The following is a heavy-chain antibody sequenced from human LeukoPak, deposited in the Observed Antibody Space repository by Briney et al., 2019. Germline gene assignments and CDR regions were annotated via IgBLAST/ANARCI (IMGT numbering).Heavy chain of an antibody. D-gene: IGHD2-2*01. V-gene: IGHV5-51*01. CDR1: GYSFTSYW. J-gene: IGHJ4*02. CDR3: ARLLGPYCSSTSCYEYFDY. CDR2: IYPGDSDT. Sequence: GESLKISCKGSGYSFTSYWIGWVRQIPGKGLEWIGIIYPGDSDTRYSPSFQGQVTLSADKSISTAYLQWSSLKASDTAMYYCARLLGPYCSSTSCYEYFDYWGQGTLVTVSS.